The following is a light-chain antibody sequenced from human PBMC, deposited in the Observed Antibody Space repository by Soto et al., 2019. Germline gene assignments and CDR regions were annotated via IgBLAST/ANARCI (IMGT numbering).Light chain of an antibody. CDR1: QSISSY. J-gene: IGKJ5*01. V-gene: IGKV1-39*01. CDR3: QQYDSVFT. CDR2: AAS. Sequence: DIQLTQSPSSLSASVGDRVTITCRASQSISSYLNWSQQKPGKAPKLPIYAASSLQSGVQSRFSGSGSGTDFTFTISSLQAEDIATYFCQQYDSVFTFGQGTRLEI.